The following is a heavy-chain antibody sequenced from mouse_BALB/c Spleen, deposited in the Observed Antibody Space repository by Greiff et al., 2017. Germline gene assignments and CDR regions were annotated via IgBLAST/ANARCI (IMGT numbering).Heavy chain of an antibody. CDR3: ARRGVTNYYAMDY. CDR2: ISSGSSTI. J-gene: IGHJ4*01. CDR1: GFTFSSFG. V-gene: IGHV5-17*02. D-gene: IGHD2-2*01. Sequence: EVMLVESGGGLVQPGGSRKLSCAASGFTFSSFGMHWVRQAPGKGLEWVAYISSGSSTIYYADTVKGRFTISRDNPKNTLFLQMTSLRSEDTAMYYCARRGVTNYYAMDYWGQGTSVTVSS.